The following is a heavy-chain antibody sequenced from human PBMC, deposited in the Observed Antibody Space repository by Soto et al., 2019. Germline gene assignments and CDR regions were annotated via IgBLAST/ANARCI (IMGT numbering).Heavy chain of an antibody. V-gene: IGHV4-59*08. D-gene: IGHD3-10*01. CDR1: GGSISSYY. CDR2: IYNSGST. Sequence: QVQLQESGPGLVKPSETLSLTCTASGGSISSYYWTWIRQPPGKGLEWIGFIYNSGSTHYNPSLRSRVTISVDTSKNQFSLKLRSVTAADTAVYYCASMGYHYGSGSYPLDYWGQGTLVTVSS. CDR3: ASMGYHYGSGSYPLDY. J-gene: IGHJ4*02.